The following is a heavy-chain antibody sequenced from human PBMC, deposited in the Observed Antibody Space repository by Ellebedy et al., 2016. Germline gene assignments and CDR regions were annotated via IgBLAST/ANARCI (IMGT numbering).Heavy chain of an antibody. J-gene: IGHJ5*02. CDR3: ARAPYDSSGRGWFDP. D-gene: IGHD3-22*01. CDR1: GYTFTGYY. Sequence: GESLKISCKTSGYTFTGYYMHWVRQAPGQGLEWMGWINPNSGGTNYAQKFQGRVTMTRDTSISTAYMELSRLRSDDTAVYYCARAPYDSSGRGWFDPWGQGTLVTVSS. CDR2: INPNSGGT. V-gene: IGHV1-2*02.